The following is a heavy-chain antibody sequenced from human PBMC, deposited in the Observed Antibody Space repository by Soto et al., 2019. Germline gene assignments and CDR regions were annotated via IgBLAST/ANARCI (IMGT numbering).Heavy chain of an antibody. CDR1: GFTFSSYG. D-gene: IGHD3-22*01. CDR2: ISYDGSNK. V-gene: IGHV3-30*18. Sequence: QVQLVESGGGVVQPGRSLRLSCAASGFTFSSYGMHWVRQAPGKGLEWVAVISYDGSNKYYADSVKGRFTISRDNSKNTLYLKMNSLRAEDTAVYYCAKDSSGHSYYYYYGMDVWGQGTTVTVSS. J-gene: IGHJ6*02. CDR3: AKDSSGHSYYYYYGMDV.